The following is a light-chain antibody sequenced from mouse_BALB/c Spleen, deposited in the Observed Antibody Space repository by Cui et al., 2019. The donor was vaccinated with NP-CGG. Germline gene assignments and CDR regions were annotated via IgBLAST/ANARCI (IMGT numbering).Light chain of an antibody. V-gene: IGLV1*01. J-gene: IGLJ1*01. Sequence: QAVLTQHSALTTSPGETVTLTCCSSTGAVTTSNYANWVQEKPDHLFTGLIGGTNNRVPGVPARFSGSLIGDKAALTITGAQTEDEAIYFCALWYSNHWVFGGGTKLTVL. CDR2: GTN. CDR3: ALWYSNHWV. CDR1: TGAVTTSNY.